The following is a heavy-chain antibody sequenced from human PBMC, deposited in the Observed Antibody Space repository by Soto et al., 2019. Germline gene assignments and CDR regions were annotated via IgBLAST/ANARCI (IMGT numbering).Heavy chain of an antibody. D-gene: IGHD2-2*01. J-gene: IGHJ4*02. CDR3: ARVPKICSSASCYSFYFDS. CDR1: GGTFSSYS. CDR2: IIPILGIA. Sequence: ASVKVSCKASGGTFSSYSISWVRQAPGQGLEWVGRIIPILGIANYAQKSQGRVTITADKSTRAAYMELNSLTSEDTAVYYCARVPKICSSASCYSFYFDSWGQGTQVTVSS. V-gene: IGHV1-69*04.